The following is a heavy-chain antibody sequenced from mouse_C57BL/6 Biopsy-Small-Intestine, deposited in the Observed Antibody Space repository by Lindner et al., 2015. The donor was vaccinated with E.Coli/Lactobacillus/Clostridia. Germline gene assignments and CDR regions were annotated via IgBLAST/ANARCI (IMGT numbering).Heavy chain of an antibody. CDR3: ARDLNGEDVM. V-gene: IGHV1-4*01. CDR1: GFDFTAYG. Sequence: SVKVSCKASGFDFTAYGFFWVRQAPGHGLEWMAWISGSSGDTNYAQKVQGRVTLTIDTSTNTAYMDLRSLRSDDTAVYYCARDLNGEDVMWGQGTLVTVSS. D-gene: IGHD2-3*01. CDR2: ISGSSGDT. J-gene: IGHJ4*01.